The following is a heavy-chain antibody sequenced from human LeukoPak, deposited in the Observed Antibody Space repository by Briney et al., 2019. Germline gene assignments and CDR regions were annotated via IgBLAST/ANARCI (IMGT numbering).Heavy chain of an antibody. J-gene: IGHJ4*02. CDR3: ARWYYGSGSYYNDY. Sequence: ASVKVSCKASGYTFTSYDINWVRQATGQGLEWMGWMNPNSGNTGYAQKFQGRVTMTRNTSISTAYMELSSLRSEDTAVYYCARWYYGSGSYYNDYWGQGTLVTVSS. CDR1: GYTFTSYD. CDR2: MNPNSGNT. V-gene: IGHV1-8*01. D-gene: IGHD3-10*01.